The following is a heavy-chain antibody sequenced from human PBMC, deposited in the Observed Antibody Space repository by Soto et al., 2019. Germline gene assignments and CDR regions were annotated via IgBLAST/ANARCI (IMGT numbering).Heavy chain of an antibody. CDR3: ATMERLFDY. V-gene: IGHV3-30*03. CDR1: GFTFSDYG. J-gene: IGHJ4*02. Sequence: QLQLVESGGGVVQPGRSLRLSCAASGFTFSDYGMHWVRQAPGTGLEWVAVISYDGSDKYYADSVKGRFTISRDNSKNRLYLQMNSLRAEDTGVYYWATMERLFDYWGQGTLVTVSS. CDR2: ISYDGSDK. D-gene: IGHD3-3*01.